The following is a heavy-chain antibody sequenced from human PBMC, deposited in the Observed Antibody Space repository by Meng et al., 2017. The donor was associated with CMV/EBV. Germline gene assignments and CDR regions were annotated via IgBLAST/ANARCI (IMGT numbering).Heavy chain of an antibody. CDR1: GFTFNSYA. J-gene: IGHJ6*02. Sequence: GGSLRLSCAASGFTFNSYAMHWVRQAPGKGLEWVAVISYGGGNKSYAHSVKGRFTISRDNSKNTLYLQMNSLRTDDTAVYYCAKDPGRRWHDFLSGPLDYYYGMDVWGQGTTVTVSS. CDR2: ISYGGGNK. D-gene: IGHD3-3*01. V-gene: IGHV3-30-3*01. CDR3: AKDPGRRWHDFLSGPLDYYYGMDV.